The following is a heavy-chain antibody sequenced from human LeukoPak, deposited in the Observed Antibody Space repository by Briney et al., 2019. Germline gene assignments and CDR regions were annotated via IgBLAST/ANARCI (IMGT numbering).Heavy chain of an antibody. V-gene: IGHV3-48*01. J-gene: IGHJ6*03. Sequence: GGSLRLSCAASGFTFSSYSMNWVRQAPGKGLEWVSYISSSSSTIYYADSVKGRFTISRDNAKNSLYLQMNSLRAEDTAVYYCARGGAHLSMVRGEKRFYYYYYYMDVWGKGTTVTVSS. CDR3: ARGGAHLSMVRGEKRFYYYYYYMDV. CDR1: GFTFSSYS. D-gene: IGHD3-10*01. CDR2: ISSSSSTI.